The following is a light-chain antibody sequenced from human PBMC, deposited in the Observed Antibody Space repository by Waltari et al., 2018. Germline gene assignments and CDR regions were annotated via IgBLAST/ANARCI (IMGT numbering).Light chain of an antibody. Sequence: SSDLTQDPAVSVALGQTVRITCQGDSLRSFYGSWYQQKPGQAPVLVIYGKNSRHSGIPHRFAGSSSGKTISLTLTGAQADDEADYSCNSRDSSGNPPYVFGAGPKVTVL. CDR3: NSRDSSGNPPYV. V-gene: IGLV3-19*01. CDR1: SLRSFY. CDR2: GKN. J-gene: IGLJ1*01.